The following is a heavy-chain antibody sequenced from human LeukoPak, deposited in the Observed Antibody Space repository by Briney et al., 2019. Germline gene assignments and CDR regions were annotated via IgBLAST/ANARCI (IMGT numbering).Heavy chain of an antibody. Sequence: PGGSLLLSCAASGFTFSSYAMHWVREAPGKGLEGVAVVSYDGSNKYYADSVKGRFTISRDNSKNTLYLQMNSLRAEDTAVYYCARVRSSWYWVDYWGQGTLVTVSS. J-gene: IGHJ4*02. V-gene: IGHV3-30-3*01. CDR1: GFTFSSYA. D-gene: IGHD6-13*01. CDR2: VSYDGSNK. CDR3: ARVRSSWYWVDY.